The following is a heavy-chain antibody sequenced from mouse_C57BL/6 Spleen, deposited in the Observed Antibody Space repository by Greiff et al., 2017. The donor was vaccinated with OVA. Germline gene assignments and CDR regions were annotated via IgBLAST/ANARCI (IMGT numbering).Heavy chain of an antibody. Sequence: QVQLQQSGAELVRPGTSVKVSCKASGYAFTNYVIGWVKQRPGQGLEWIGVINPGSGGTNYNEKFKGKATLTADNSSSTAYMELSSLTYEDSAVSFYARSGEYWYFDVWGTGTTVTVSS. V-gene: IGHV1-54*01. CDR2: INPGSGGT. CDR1: GYAFTNYV. CDR3: ARSGEYWYFDV. J-gene: IGHJ1*03. D-gene: IGHD3-2*02.